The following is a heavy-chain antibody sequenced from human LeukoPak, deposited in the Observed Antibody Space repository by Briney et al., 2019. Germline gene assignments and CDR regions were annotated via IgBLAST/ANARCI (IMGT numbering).Heavy chain of an antibody. CDR1: GGSISSGSYY. V-gene: IGHV4-61*02. CDR3: ARDQYYYGSGSLYMDV. Sequence: PSETLSLTCTVSGGSISSGSYYWSWIRQPAGKGLEWIGRIHTSGSTNYNPSLKSRVTMSVDTSKNQFSLKLSSVTAADTAVYYCARDQYYYGSGSLYMDVWGKGTTVTISS. D-gene: IGHD3-10*01. J-gene: IGHJ6*03. CDR2: IHTSGST.